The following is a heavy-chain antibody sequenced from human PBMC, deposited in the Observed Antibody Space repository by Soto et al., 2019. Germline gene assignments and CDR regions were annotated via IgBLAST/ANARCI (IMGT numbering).Heavy chain of an antibody. Sequence: QVQLQESGPGLVKPSQTLSLTCSVSGGSISSGGYYWSWIRQYPGKGLEWIGYIYFSGSTYYNPSLKSRVTISVDTSKNQFSLKLSSVTAADTAVYYCARESRAGAFDIWGQGTMVTVSS. J-gene: IGHJ3*02. CDR2: IYFSGST. CDR1: GGSISSGGYY. D-gene: IGHD2-2*01. V-gene: IGHV4-31*03. CDR3: ARESRAGAFDI.